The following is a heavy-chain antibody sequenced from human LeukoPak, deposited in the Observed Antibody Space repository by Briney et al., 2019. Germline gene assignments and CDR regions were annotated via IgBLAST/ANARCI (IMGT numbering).Heavy chain of an antibody. V-gene: IGHV3-48*01. J-gene: IGHJ6*02. D-gene: IGHD3-3*01. Sequence: GGSLRPSCAASGFTFSSYSMNWVRQAPGKGLEWVSYISSSSSTIYYADSVKGRFTISRDNAKNSLYLQMNSLRAEDTAVYYCARDYYDFWSGYNYGMDVWGQGTTVTVSS. CDR2: ISSSSSTI. CDR1: GFTFSSYS. CDR3: ARDYYDFWSGYNYGMDV.